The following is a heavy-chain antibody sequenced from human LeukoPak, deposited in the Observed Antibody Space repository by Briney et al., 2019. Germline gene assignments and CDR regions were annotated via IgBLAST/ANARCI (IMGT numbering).Heavy chain of an antibody. CDR3: ARVDYDSSGYPFDY. CDR2: IYTSGST. J-gene: IGHJ4*02. CDR1: GGSISSYY. D-gene: IGHD3-22*01. V-gene: IGHV4-4*07. Sequence: SETLSLTCTVSGGSISSYYWSWIRQPAGKGLEWIGRIYTSGSTNYNPSLKSRVTMSVDTSKNQFSLKLSSVTAADTAAYYCARVDYDSSGYPFDYWGQGTLVTVSS.